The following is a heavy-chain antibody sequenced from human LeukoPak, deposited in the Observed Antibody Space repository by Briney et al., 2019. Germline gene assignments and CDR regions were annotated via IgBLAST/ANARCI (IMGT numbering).Heavy chain of an antibody. V-gene: IGHV3-21*01. D-gene: IGHD1-26*01. CDR2: ISSSSSYI. CDR3: ARISVVGATTETDY. Sequence: PGGSLRLSCEASGFTFSSYSMNWVRQAPGKGLEWVSSISSSSSYIYYADSVKGRFTISRDNAKNSLYLQMNSLRAEDTAVYYCARISVVGATTETDYWGQGTLVTVSS. J-gene: IGHJ4*02. CDR1: GFTFSSYS.